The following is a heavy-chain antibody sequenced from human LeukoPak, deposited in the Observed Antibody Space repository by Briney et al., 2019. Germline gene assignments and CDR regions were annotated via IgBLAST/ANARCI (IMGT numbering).Heavy chain of an antibody. CDR3: ARGTPYYYYYHMDV. V-gene: IGHV1-69*05. D-gene: IGHD1-14*01. CDR1: GGAFSSYA. Sequence: ASVKVSCKASGGAFSSYAISWVRQAPGQGLEWMGGIIPIFGTANYAQKFQGRVTITTDESTSTAYMELSSLRSEDTAVYYCARGTPYYYYYHMDVWGKGTTVTVSS. J-gene: IGHJ6*03. CDR2: IIPIFGTA.